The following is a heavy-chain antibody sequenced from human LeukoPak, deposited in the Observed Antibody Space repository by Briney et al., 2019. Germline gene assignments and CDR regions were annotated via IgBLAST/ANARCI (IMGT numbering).Heavy chain of an antibody. Sequence: ASVKVSCKASGGTFSSYAISWVRQAPGQGLEWMGGIIPIFGTANYAQKFQGRVTMTTDTSTSTAYMELRSLRSDDTAVYYCAREGLRYFDWLPDAFDIWGQGTMVTVSS. CDR1: GGTFSSYA. D-gene: IGHD3-9*01. J-gene: IGHJ3*02. CDR3: AREGLRYFDWLPDAFDI. V-gene: IGHV1-69*05. CDR2: IIPIFGTA.